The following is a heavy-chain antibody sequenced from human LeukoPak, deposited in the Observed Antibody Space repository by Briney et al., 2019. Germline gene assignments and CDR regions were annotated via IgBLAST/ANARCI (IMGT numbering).Heavy chain of an antibody. CDR3: GKEPLGWDAFDI. CDR1: GFTFSSYA. Sequence: QPGGSLRLSCTPSGFTFSSYAMNWVRQAPGKGPEWVSSISDSGGNTYYADSVKGRFSISRDNSKNTLYLQMISLRAEDTAVYYCGKEPLGWDAFDIWGHGTVVTVSS. D-gene: IGHD6-19*01. CDR2: ISDSGGNT. V-gene: IGHV3-23*01. J-gene: IGHJ3*02.